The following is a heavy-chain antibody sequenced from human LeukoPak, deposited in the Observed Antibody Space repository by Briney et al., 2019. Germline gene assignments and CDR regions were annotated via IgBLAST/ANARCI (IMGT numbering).Heavy chain of an antibody. CDR1: GGSFSGYY. J-gene: IGHJ4*02. CDR2: INHTGST. CDR3: ARSPYYDILTGYGYYFGS. Sequence: SETLSLTCAVYGGSFSGYYWSWIRQPPGKGLEWIGEINHTGSTNYNPSLKSRVTISLDTSKNQFSLNLSSVTAADTAVYYCARSPYYDILTGYGYYFGSWGQGTLVSVSS. D-gene: IGHD3-9*01. V-gene: IGHV4-34*01.